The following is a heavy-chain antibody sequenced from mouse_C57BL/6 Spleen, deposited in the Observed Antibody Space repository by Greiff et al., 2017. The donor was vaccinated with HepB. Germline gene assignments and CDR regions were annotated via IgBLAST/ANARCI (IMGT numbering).Heavy chain of an antibody. CDR1: GYTFTSYW. V-gene: IGHV1-53*01. Sequence: QVQLQQPGTELVKPGASVKLSCKASGYTFTSYWMHWVKQRPGQGLEWIGNINPSNGGTNYNEKFKSKATLTVDKSSSTAYMQLSSLTSEASAVYYCAREGYYDGPMDYWGQGTSVTVSS. CDR2: INPSNGGT. CDR3: AREGYYDGPMDY. J-gene: IGHJ4*01. D-gene: IGHD1-1*01.